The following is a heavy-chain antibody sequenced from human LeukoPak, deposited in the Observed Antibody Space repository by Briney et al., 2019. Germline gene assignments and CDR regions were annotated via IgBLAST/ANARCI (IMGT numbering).Heavy chain of an antibody. V-gene: IGHV1-46*01. CDR1: GYIFTNHY. J-gene: IGHJ5*02. D-gene: IGHD1-1*01. CDR3: ARDNSIADRGWWFDP. CDR2: INPSGRST. Sequence: ASVKVSCKASGYIFTNHYMHWVRQAPGQGLDWVGLINPSGRSTLYAEKFRGRIIMKRDLSTATDYMELSSLRSEDTAVYYCARDNSIADRGWWFDPWGQGTLVTVSS.